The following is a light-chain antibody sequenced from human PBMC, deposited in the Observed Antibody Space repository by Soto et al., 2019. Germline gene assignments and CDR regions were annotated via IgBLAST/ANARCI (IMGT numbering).Light chain of an antibody. CDR3: SSYTSRTTPV. CDR1: SSDVGGYAY. Sequence: QPALTQPASVSGSPGQTITISCTGTSSDVGGYAYVSWYQQYPGKVPKLVISEVSNRPSGVSHRFSGSRSGNTASLTISGLQAEDEADYHCSSYTSRTTPVFGGGTKVTVL. J-gene: IGLJ2*01. CDR2: EVS. V-gene: IGLV2-14*01.